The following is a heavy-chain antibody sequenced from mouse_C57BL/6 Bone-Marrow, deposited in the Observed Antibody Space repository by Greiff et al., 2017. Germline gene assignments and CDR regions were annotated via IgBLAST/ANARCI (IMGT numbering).Heavy chain of an antibody. CDR3: ASYGNYGY. CDR2: ISSGGSYT. J-gene: IGHJ2*01. Sequence: EVHLVESGGDLVKPGGSLKLSCAASGFTFSSYGMSWVRQAPDKRLEWVATISSGGSYTYYPDSVKGRFTISRDNAKNTLYLQMSSLKSEDTAMYYCASYGNYGYWGQGTTLTVSS. V-gene: IGHV5-6*01. D-gene: IGHD2-1*01. CDR1: GFTFSSYG.